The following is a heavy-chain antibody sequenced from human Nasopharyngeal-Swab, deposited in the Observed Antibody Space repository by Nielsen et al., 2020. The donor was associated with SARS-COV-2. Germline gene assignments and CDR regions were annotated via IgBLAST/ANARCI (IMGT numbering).Heavy chain of an antibody. CDR3: ARQTGHCDWSYPAY. V-gene: IGHV2-5*02. D-gene: IGHD3-9*01. Sequence: WIRQPPGKALEWLALIYWDDDKRYSPSLKSRLTITKDTSKNQVVLTVTNMDPVDTATYYCARQTGHCDWSYPAYWGQGTLVTVSS. CDR2: IYWDDDK. J-gene: IGHJ4*02.